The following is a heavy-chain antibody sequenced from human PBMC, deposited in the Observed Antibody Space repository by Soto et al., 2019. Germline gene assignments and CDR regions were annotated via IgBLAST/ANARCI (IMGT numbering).Heavy chain of an antibody. CDR3: AKPKLLWFGGAFDH. CDR2: ISSSGGNT. J-gene: IGHJ4*02. V-gene: IGHV3-23*01. CDR1: GFTFSRFD. Sequence: EVQLLESGGGLVQPGGSLRLSCAASGFTFSRFDMVWVRQAPGKGLEWVAAISSSGGNTYYADSVKGRFTVSRDNSKDTMFLQMNSLRAEDTAVYYCAKPKLLWFGGAFDHWGQGTLVPVSS. D-gene: IGHD3-10*01.